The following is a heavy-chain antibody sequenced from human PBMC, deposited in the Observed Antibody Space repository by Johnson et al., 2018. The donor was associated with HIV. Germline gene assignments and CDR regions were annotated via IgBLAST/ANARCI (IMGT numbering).Heavy chain of an antibody. V-gene: IGHV3-30*02. CDR3: ARVGRTRAFDI. CDR2: IRYDGNSK. D-gene: IGHD1-26*01. Sequence: QVQLVESGGGVVQPGGSLRLSCAASGFPFRDSAMHWVRQAPGKGLEWVAFIRYDGNSKYYIDSVKGRFTVSRDNSKNTLYLQMGSLRAEDMAVYYCARVGRTRAFDIWGQGTMVTVSS. J-gene: IGHJ3*02. CDR1: GFPFRDSA.